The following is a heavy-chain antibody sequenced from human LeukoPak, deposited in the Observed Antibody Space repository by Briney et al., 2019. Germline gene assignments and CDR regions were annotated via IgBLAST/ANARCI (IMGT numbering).Heavy chain of an antibody. D-gene: IGHD3-10*01. V-gene: IGHV1-18*01. J-gene: IGHJ5*02. CDR1: GYTFTSYG. CDR3: ARGGGVLWFGELPASQHWFDP. Sequence: ASVKVSCKASGYTFTSYGISWVRQAPGQGLEWMGWISAYNGNTNYAQKLQGRVTMTTDTSTSTAYMELRSLRSDDTAVYYCARGGGVLWFGELPASQHWFDPWGQGTLVTVSS. CDR2: ISAYNGNT.